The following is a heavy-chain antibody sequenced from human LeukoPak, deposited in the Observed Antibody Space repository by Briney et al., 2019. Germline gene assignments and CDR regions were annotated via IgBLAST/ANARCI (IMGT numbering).Heavy chain of an antibody. CDR1: GGSISSGYY. CDR3: ARGGSTVTLDY. Sequence: SETLSLTCTVSGGSISSGYYWGWIRQPPGKGLEWIGSRYHTGSTYYNPSLKSRVTISLDTSKNQFSLKLSSVTAADTAVYYCARGGSTVTLDYWGQGTLVTVSS. J-gene: IGHJ4*02. V-gene: IGHV4-38-2*02. D-gene: IGHD4-17*01. CDR2: RYHTGST.